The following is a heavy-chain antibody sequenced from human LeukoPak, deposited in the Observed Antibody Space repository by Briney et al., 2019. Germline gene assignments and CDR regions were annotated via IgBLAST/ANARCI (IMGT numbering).Heavy chain of an antibody. V-gene: IGHV1-69*04. CDR1: GGVFSSYA. J-gene: IGHJ4*02. Sequence: SVKVSCKASGGVFSSYAISWVRQAPGQGLEWMGRIIPILGIANYAQKFQGRVTITADKSTSTAYMDLSSLRSEDTAVYYCARDLPPYYFDYWGQGTLVTVSS. CDR2: IIPILGIA. CDR3: ARDLPPYYFDY.